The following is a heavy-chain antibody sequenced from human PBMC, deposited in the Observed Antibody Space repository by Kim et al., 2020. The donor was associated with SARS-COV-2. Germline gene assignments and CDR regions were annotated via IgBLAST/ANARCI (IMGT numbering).Heavy chain of an antibody. CDR2: IYHRGTA. Sequence: SETLSLTCTVSGYSISSGNYWGWIRQPPGKGLEWIGIIYHRGTAYYNPSLKSRVTISVDTSKNQFSLNLSSVTAADTAVFYCARRPGWHFDYSGQGTLVTVSP. V-gene: IGHV4-38-2*02. CDR3: ARRPGWHFDY. CDR1: GYSISSGNY. D-gene: IGHD6-19*01. J-gene: IGHJ4*02.